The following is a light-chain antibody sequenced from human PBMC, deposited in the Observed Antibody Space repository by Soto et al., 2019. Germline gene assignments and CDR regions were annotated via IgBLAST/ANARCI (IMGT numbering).Light chain of an antibody. J-gene: IGLJ1*01. Sequence: QSALTQPPSASGSPGQSGTISCTGTKNDIGVYDFVSWYQHHPGKAPRLIIYEVVQRPSGVPDRFSGSKSDNTASLTVSGLQAADEADYFCKSYAGSNTYVFGSGTKLTVL. CDR1: KNDIGVYDF. CDR3: KSYAGSNTYV. V-gene: IGLV2-8*01. CDR2: EVV.